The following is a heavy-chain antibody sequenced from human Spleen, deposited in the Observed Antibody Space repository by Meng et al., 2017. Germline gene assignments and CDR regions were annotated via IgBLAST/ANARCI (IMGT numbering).Heavy chain of an antibody. J-gene: IGHJ4*02. CDR3: ARGPTTMAHDFDY. CDR2: INHSGST. D-gene: IGHD4-11*01. CDR1: GASFNDYY. V-gene: IGHV4-34*01. Sequence: QVQLQHWGAGPVKPSESLSFTLVFFGASFNDYYWSWIRQPPGKGLEWIGEINHSGSTNYNPSLESRATISVDTSQNNLSLKLSSVTAADSAVYYCARGPTTMAHDFDYWGQGTLVTVSS.